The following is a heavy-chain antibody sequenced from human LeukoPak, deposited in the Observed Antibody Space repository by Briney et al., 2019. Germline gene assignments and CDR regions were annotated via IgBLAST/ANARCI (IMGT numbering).Heavy chain of an antibody. CDR3: ARTTTTLPRGYYYYYYMDV. Sequence: PGGSLRLSCAASGFTFSSYSMNWVRQAPGKGLEWVSSISSSSSYIYYADSVKGRFTISRDNAKNSLYLQMNSLRAEDTAVYYCARTTTTLPRGYYYYYYMDVWGKGTTVTVSS. CDR2: ISSSSSYI. V-gene: IGHV3-21*01. D-gene: IGHD4-17*01. J-gene: IGHJ6*03. CDR1: GFTFSSYS.